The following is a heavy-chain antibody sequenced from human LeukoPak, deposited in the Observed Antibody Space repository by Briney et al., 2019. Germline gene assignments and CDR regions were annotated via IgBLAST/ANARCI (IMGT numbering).Heavy chain of an antibody. CDR1: GGSISSYY. V-gene: IGHV4-59*08. Sequence: PSETLSLTCTVSGGSISSYYWSWIRQPPGKGLEWIGYIYYSGSTNYNPSLKSRATISVDTSKNQFSLKLSSVTAADTAVYYCARSLGSTSAYFDYWGQGTLVTVSS. J-gene: IGHJ4*02. D-gene: IGHD2-2*01. CDR3: ARSLGSTSAYFDY. CDR2: IYYSGST.